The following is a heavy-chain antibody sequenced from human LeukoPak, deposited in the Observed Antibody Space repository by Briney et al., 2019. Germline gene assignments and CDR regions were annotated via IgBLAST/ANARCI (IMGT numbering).Heavy chain of an antibody. D-gene: IGHD5-18*01. V-gene: IGHV3-53*01. J-gene: IGHJ3*02. Sequence: PGGSLRLSCAASGFTMTDNYMSWVRKAPERGLEWVSVIYRGDRTYYADSVKGRFTISRDNFKNTLYLQMNSLRAEDAAVYYCALRKYSDSPSGFDIWGQGTMVTVSS. CDR1: GFTMTDNY. CDR2: IYRGDRT. CDR3: ALRKYSDSPSGFDI.